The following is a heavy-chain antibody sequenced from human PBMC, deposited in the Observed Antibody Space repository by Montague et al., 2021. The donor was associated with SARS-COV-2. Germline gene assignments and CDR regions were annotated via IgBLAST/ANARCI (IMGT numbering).Heavy chain of an antibody. J-gene: IGHJ6*02. V-gene: IGHV4-59*01. CDR1: GDSIISFY. CDR3: ARDQANYGLDV. CDR2: VYYTGNT. Sequence: SETLSLTCTVSGDSIISFYWTWVRQSPGKGLEWIGNVYYTGNTKYKPSLEGRVTISVDTSTSQFSLKLSSVTAADTAVYYCARDQANYGLDVWGQGTTVTVSS.